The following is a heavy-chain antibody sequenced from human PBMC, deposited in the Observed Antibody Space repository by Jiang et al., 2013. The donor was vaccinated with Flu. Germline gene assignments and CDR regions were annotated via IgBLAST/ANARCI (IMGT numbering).Heavy chain of an antibody. V-gene: IGHV4-31*03. D-gene: IGHD3-10*01. Sequence: GSGLVKPSQTLSLTCTVSGGSISSGGYYWSWIRQHPGKGLEWIGYIYYSGSTYYNPSLKSRVTISVDTSKNQFSLKLSSVTAADTAVYYCARGGPYGSRTYYNQNYFDPWGQGTLVTVSS. CDR3: ARGGPYGSRTYYNQNYFDP. CDR2: IYYSGST. CDR1: GGSISSGGYY. J-gene: IGHJ5*02.